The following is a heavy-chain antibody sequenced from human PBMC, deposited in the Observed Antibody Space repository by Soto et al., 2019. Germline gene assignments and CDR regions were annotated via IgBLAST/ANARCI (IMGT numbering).Heavy chain of an antibody. CDR1: GFTFSSCA. CDR2: ISGSGGST. D-gene: IGHD3-3*01. Sequence: SLRLSCAASGFTFSSCAMSWVRQAPGKGLEWVSAISGSGGSTYYADSVKGRFTISRDNSKNTLYLQMNSLRAEDTAVYYCAKDHYDFWSGPTSFDYWGQGTLVTVSS. J-gene: IGHJ4*02. V-gene: IGHV3-23*01. CDR3: AKDHYDFWSGPTSFDY.